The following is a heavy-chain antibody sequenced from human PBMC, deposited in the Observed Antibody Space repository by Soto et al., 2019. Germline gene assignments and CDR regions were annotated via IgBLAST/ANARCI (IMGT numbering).Heavy chain of an antibody. D-gene: IGHD2-2*01. V-gene: IGHV3-23*01. CDR2: ISGGGDRT. Sequence: EVQLLEAGVGLLQPGGSLRLSCVGSGFTFINYAMNWVRQTPGKGLEWVSTISGGGDRTFDADTVKGRFTISRDNSKNTVNLQMNSLRADDTAVYYCARKVLGSTSRPDWWYFDLWGRGTLVTVSS. J-gene: IGHJ2*01. CDR1: GFTFINYA. CDR3: ARKVLGSTSRPDWWYFDL.